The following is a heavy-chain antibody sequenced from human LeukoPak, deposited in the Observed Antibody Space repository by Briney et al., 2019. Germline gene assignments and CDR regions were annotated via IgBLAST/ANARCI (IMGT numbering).Heavy chain of an antibody. J-gene: IGHJ6*02. CDR2: MNPSSGNS. CDR3: ARVIRYYYGMDV. V-gene: IGHV1-8*01. Sequence: GASVKVSCKASGYSFASYDINWVRQAPGQGLEWMGWMNPSSGNSGHAQKFQGRVTMTRNTSTSTAYMELTSLTSEDTAVYYCARVIRYYYGMDVWGQGTTVTVSS. CDR1: GYSFASYD.